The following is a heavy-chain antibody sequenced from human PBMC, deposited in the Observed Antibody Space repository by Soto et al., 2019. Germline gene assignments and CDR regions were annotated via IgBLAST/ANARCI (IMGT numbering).Heavy chain of an antibody. V-gene: IGHV1-18*01. D-gene: IGHD6-19*01. CDR2: ISAYNGNT. J-gene: IGHJ5*02. CDR1: GYTFTSYG. Sequence: ASVKVSCKASGYTFTSYGISWVRQAPGQGLEWMGWISAYNGNTNYAQKLQGRVTMTTDTSTSTAYMELRSLRSDDTAVYYCARVLKPFYSSGWSPTNWFDPWGQGTLVTVSS. CDR3: ARVLKPFYSSGWSPTNWFDP.